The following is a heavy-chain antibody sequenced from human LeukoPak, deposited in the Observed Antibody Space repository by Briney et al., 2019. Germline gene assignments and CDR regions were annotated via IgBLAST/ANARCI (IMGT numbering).Heavy chain of an antibody. D-gene: IGHD2-15*01. J-gene: IGHJ5*02. CDR1: GYSFTSYW. Sequence: GESLKSSCKGSGYSFTSYWIVWVRQMPAKGLVWMGIIYPGDSDTRYSPSFQGQVTISADKSISTAYLQWSSLKASDTAMYYCARGRSGYCSGGSCRNWFDPWGQGTLVTVSS. CDR3: ARGRSGYCSGGSCRNWFDP. V-gene: IGHV5-51*01. CDR2: IYPGDSDT.